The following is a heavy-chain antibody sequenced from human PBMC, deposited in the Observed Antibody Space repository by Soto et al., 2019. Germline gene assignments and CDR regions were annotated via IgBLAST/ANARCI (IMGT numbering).Heavy chain of an antibody. J-gene: IGHJ3*02. V-gene: IGHV3-66*01. CDR3: ARNIYYDFWSGYYTGDDAFDI. Sequence: GGSLRLSCAASGFTVSSNYMSWVRQAPGKGLEWVSVIYSGGSTYYADSVKGRFTISRDNPKNTLYLQMNSLRAEDTAVYYCARNIYYDFWSGYYTGDDAFDIWGIGKMVTVSS. CDR1: GFTVSSNY. D-gene: IGHD3-3*01. CDR2: IYSGGST.